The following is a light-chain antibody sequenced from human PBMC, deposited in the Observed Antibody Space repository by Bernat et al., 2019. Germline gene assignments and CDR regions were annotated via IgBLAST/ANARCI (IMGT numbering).Light chain of an antibody. J-gene: IGKJ4*01. CDR1: QVIGTY. Sequence: DIQLTQSPSFLSASVGDRVTITCRASQVIGTYVAWYQQKPGKAPNLLIYAASTLQSGVPSRFSGSGSGTEFTLTISSLQPEDFATYYCQQLNSYPLTFGGGTKVEIK. CDR3: QQLNSYPLT. CDR2: AAS. V-gene: IGKV1-9*01.